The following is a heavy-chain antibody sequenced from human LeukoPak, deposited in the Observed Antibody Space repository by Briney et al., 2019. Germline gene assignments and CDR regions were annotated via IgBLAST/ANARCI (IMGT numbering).Heavy chain of an antibody. CDR2: IWYDGSNK. CDR1: GFTFSDYA. Sequence: GGSLRLSCAASGFTFSDYAMHWVRQAPGKGLEWVAVIWYDGSNKYYTDSVKGRFTISRDNSKNTLYLQMNSLRAEDTAVYYCARVAMSDSSGYCDYWGQGTLVTVSS. J-gene: IGHJ4*02. CDR3: ARVAMSDSSGYCDY. D-gene: IGHD3-22*01. V-gene: IGHV3-33*01.